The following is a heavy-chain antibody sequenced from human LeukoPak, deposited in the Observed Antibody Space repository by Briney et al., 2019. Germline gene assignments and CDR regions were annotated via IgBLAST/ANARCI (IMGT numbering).Heavy chain of an antibody. V-gene: IGHV3-48*03. J-gene: IGHJ4*02. CDR3: ATSSVWYRFFDY. CDR1: AFTFSTYE. CDR2: ISSSGSTI. D-gene: IGHD6-19*01. Sequence: GGSLRLSCAASAFTFSTYEMNWVRQAPGKGLEWVSYISSSGSTIYYADSVKGRFTISRDNAKNSLYLQMNSLRDEDTAIYYCATSSVWYRFFDYWGQGTLVTVSS.